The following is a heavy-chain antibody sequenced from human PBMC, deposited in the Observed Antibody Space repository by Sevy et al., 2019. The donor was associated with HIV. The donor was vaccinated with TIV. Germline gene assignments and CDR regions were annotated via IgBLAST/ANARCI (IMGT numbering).Heavy chain of an antibody. J-gene: IGHJ5*02. CDR3: ATVGLRYCSGARCNQGDWFDP. CDR1: GYTFTDYY. Sequence: ATVKVSCKSSGYTFTDYYMHWVRQAPGQGLERMGDSDPQHRETIYTQRFQGRVTMTEDTSTDTAYMELSSLTSEDTAVYCCATVGLRYCSGARCNQGDWFDPWGQGTLVTVSS. V-gene: IGHV1-24*01. D-gene: IGHD2-15*01. CDR2: SDPQHRET.